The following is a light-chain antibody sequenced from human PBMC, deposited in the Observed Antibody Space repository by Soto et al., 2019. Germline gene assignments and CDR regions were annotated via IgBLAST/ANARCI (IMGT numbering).Light chain of an antibody. V-gene: IGLV8-61*01. Sequence: QTVVTQEPSFSVSPGGTVTLTCGLSSGSVSTSYYPSRYQQTPGQAPRTLIYSTNTRSSGVPDRFSGSILGNKAALTITGAQADDESDYYCVLYMGSGIGVFGGGTKLTVL. CDR1: SGSVSTSYY. CDR2: STN. CDR3: VLYMGSGIGV. J-gene: IGLJ3*02.